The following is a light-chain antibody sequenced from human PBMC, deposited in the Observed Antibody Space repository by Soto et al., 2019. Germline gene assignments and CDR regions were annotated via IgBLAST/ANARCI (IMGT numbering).Light chain of an antibody. CDR3: QSYDSSLSGLGVV. J-gene: IGLJ2*01. CDR2: GNS. V-gene: IGLV1-40*01. Sequence: QSVLTQPPSVSGAPGQRVTISCPGSSSNIGAGYDVHWYQQLPGTAPKLLIYGNSNRPSGVPDRFSGSKSGTSASLAITGRQAEDEADYYCQSYDSSLSGLGVVFGGGTKLTVL. CDR1: SSNIGAGYD.